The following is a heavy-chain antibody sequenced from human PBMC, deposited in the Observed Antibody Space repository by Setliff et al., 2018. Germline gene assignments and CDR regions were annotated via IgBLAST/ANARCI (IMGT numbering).Heavy chain of an antibody. J-gene: IGHJ5*02. CDR2: IYYSGST. CDR3: ARRYCSGGSCDFDP. CDR1: GGSISSYY. V-gene: IGHV4-59*01. D-gene: IGHD2-15*01. Sequence: PSETLSLTCTVSGGSISSYYWSWIRQPPGKGLEWIGYIYYSGSTNYNPSLKSRVTISVDTSKNQFSQKLSSVTAADTAVYYCARRYCSGGSCDFDPWGQGTLVTVSS.